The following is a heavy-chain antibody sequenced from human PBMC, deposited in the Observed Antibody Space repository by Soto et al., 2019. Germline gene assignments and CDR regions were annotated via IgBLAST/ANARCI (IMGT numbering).Heavy chain of an antibody. CDR3: ARDDSSSLNFDY. Sequence: QVQLVESGGGVVQPGRSLRLSCAASGFTFCSYAMHWVRQAPGKGLEWVAVISYDGSNKYYADSVKGRFTISRDNSKNTLYLQMNSLRAEDTAVYYCARDDSSSLNFDYWGQGTLVTVSS. J-gene: IGHJ4*02. CDR1: GFTFCSYA. CDR2: ISYDGSNK. D-gene: IGHD6-6*01. V-gene: IGHV3-30-3*01.